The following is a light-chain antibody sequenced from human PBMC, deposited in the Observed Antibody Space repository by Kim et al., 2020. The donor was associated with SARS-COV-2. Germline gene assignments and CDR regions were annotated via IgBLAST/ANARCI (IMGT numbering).Light chain of an antibody. CDR3: QSADSSGTYWV. CDR2: KDS. J-gene: IGLJ3*02. Sequence: PGQTARNTCSGDALPKQYAYWYQQKPGQAPVLVIYKDSERPSGIPERFSGSSSGTTVTLTISGVQAEDEADYYCQSADSSGTYWVFGGGTQLTVL. V-gene: IGLV3-25*03. CDR1: ALPKQY.